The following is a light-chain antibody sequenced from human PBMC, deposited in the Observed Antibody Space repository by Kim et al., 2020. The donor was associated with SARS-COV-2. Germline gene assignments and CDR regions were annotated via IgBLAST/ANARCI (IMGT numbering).Light chain of an antibody. CDR2: DNS. J-gene: IGLJ2*01. CDR1: SSNIGINC. Sequence: QKVTTSCSGCSSNIGINCVWGYQQLPGTAPKLLIYDNSKPPSGIPDRFSGSKSGPSATLGITGLQTGDEADYYCGTWDSSLGAVVFGGGTQLTVL. CDR3: GTWDSSLGAVV. V-gene: IGLV1-51*01.